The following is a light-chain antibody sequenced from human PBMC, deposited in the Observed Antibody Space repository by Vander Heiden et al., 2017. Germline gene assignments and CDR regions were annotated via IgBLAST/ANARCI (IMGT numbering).Light chain of an antibody. Sequence: QSALTQPASVSGSPGQSITISCTGTSSDVGTYNLVSWYQQHPCKAPQLIFYDFNKLPSWVSNRFSASKAGNTASLTISGLQAEDEADYYCCSYAGSNTWVFGGGTKLTVL. CDR3: CSYAGSNTWV. V-gene: IGLV2-23*02. CDR1: SSDVGTYNL. CDR2: DFN. J-gene: IGLJ3*02.